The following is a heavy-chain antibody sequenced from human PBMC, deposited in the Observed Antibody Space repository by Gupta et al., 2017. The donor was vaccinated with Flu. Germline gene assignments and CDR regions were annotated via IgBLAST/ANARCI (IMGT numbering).Heavy chain of an antibody. Sequence: SGSYYWSWIRQHPGKGLEWIGYIYSSGSTYNPSLKSRVTISVDTSANQFSLWLRSVTAADTAVYYCASGKKWLTATGYFDYWGQGTLVTVSS. CDR2: IYSSGST. J-gene: IGHJ4*02. CDR3: ASGKKWLTATGYFDY. D-gene: IGHD5-12*01. V-gene: IGHV4-31*02. CDR1: SGSYY.